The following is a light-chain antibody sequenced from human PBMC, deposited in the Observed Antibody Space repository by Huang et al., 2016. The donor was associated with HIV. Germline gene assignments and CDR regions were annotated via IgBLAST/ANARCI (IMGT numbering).Light chain of an antibody. V-gene: IGKV1-5*03. J-gene: IGKJ1*01. CDR3: QQYDSFPWT. Sequence: DIQLTQSPSTRSASVGDRVIITCRASQSITNWLAWYQQKPGKAPKLLIYTASKLESAVPSRFSGGGSGTEFTLTISSLQPDDFATYYCQQYDSFPWTFGQGTKVEIK. CDR1: QSITNW. CDR2: TAS.